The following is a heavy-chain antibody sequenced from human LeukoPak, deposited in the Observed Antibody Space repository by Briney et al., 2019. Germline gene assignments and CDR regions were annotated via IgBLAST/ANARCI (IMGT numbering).Heavy chain of an antibody. V-gene: IGHV3-48*03. CDR1: GFTFSSYE. CDR2: ISSSGSTI. J-gene: IGHJ4*02. D-gene: IGHD3-16*01. CDR3: SRTAFDYSR. Sequence: GGSLRLSCAASGFTFSSYEMNWVRQAPGKGLEWVSYISSSGSTIYYADSVKGRFTISRDNAKNSLYLQMNSLRAEGTAVYYCSRTAFDYSRWGQGTLVTVLS.